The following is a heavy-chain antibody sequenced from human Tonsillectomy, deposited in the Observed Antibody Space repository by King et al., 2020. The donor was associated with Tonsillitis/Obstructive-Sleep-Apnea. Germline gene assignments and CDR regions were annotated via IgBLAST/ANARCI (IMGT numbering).Heavy chain of an antibody. V-gene: IGHV4-34*01. CDR1: GGSFSGYY. Sequence: VQLQQWGAGLLKPSETLSLTCAVYGGSFSGYYWSWIRQPPGKGLEWIGEINHSGSTHYNPSLKSRVTISEDTSKNQFSLKLSSLTAAYTAVYYVARGSCSSTSCYYDYWGQGTLVTVSS. CDR3: ARGSCSSTSCYYDY. J-gene: IGHJ4*02. D-gene: IGHD2-2*01. CDR2: INHSGST.